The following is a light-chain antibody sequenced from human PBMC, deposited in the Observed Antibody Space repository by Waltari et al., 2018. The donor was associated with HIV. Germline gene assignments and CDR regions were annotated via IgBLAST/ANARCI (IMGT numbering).Light chain of an antibody. CDR1: RSDVGNFNF. CDR3: CTYAASNVI. Sequence: QSALTQPRSVSGSPGQSVTIPCPRTRSDVGNFNFTSWYQHLPGKAPKLVIYDVSKRPSGVPDRFSGSKSGNTASLTISGLQAEDEADYYCCTYAASNVIFGGGTKLTVL. CDR2: DVS. V-gene: IGLV2-11*01. J-gene: IGLJ2*01.